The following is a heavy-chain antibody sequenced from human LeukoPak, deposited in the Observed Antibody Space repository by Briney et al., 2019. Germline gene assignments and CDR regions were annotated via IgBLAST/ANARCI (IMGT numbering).Heavy chain of an antibody. CDR2: ISSSSSTI. Sequence: PGGSLRLSCAASGFTFSSYAMSWVRQAPGKGLEWVSYISSSSSTIYYADSVKGRFTISRDNAKNSLYLQMNSLRAEDTAVYYCARDLLGITMIVVVIPQYIYYFDYWGQGTLVTVSS. J-gene: IGHJ4*02. CDR3: ARDLLGITMIVVVIPQYIYYFDY. CDR1: GFTFSSYA. D-gene: IGHD3-22*01. V-gene: IGHV3-48*04.